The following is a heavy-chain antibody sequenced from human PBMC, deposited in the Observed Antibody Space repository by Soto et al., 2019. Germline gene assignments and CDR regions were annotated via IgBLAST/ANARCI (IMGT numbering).Heavy chain of an antibody. D-gene: IGHD3-3*01. Sequence: GGSLRLSCAASGFTFSSYSMNWVRQAPGKGLEWVSSISSSSSYIYYADSGKGRFTISRDNAKTSLYLQMNILRAEDTAVYYCASYFCDDRPGPRDNCGMDVWGQGTTVTVSS. V-gene: IGHV3-21*01. J-gene: IGHJ6*02. CDR3: ASYFCDDRPGPRDNCGMDV. CDR1: GFTFSSYS. CDR2: ISSSSSYI.